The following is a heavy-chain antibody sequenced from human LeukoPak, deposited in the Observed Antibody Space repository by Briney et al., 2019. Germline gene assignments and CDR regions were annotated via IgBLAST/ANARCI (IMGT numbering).Heavy chain of an antibody. CDR1: GFTFSSYS. CDR2: ISSSSSYI. Sequence: PGGSLRLSCAASGFTFSSYSMNWVRQAPGKGLEWVSSISSSSSYIYYADSVKGRFTISRDNAKNSLYLQMNSLRAEDTAVYYCAREGYDVLLWFGDGPFKGYYYYMDVWGKGTTVTISS. D-gene: IGHD3-10*01. J-gene: IGHJ6*03. V-gene: IGHV3-21*01. CDR3: AREGYDVLLWFGDGPFKGYYYYMDV.